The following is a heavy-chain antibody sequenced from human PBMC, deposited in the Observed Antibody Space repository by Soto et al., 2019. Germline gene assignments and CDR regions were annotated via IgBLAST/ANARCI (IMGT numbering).Heavy chain of an antibody. Sequence: GGSLRLSCAASGFTFSSYGMHWVRQAPGKGLEWVAVIWYDGSNKYYADSVKGRFTISRDNSKNTLYLQMNSLRAEDTAVYYCARAPAGNYYYYGMDVWGQGTTVTVSS. J-gene: IGHJ6*02. V-gene: IGHV3-33*01. CDR3: ARAPAGNYYYYGMDV. CDR2: IWYDGSNK. CDR1: GFTFSSYG. D-gene: IGHD2-2*01.